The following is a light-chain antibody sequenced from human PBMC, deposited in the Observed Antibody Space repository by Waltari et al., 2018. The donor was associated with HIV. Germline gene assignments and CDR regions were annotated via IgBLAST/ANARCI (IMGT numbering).Light chain of an antibody. CDR2: RDI. CDR3: YSEPGNGRV. Sequence: SAELTQPSSVSGSPGQTATLSCPGAVLAAQFGRWFHQKPGPAPLLLIYRDIARPPGIPDRVSASKSGTTFTLTIIEAQTDDEAAYYCYSEPGNGRVFGGGTQLTVL. J-gene: IGLJ3*02. V-gene: IGLV3-27*01. CDR1: VLAAQF.